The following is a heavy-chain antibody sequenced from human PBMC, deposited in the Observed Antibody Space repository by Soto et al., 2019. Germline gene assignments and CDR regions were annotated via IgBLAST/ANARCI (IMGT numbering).Heavy chain of an antibody. Sequence: VQLVESGGGLVKPGGSLRLSCAASGFTFSNAWMNWVRQAPGKGLEWVGRIKSKTDGGTTDYAAPVKGRFTISRDDSKNTLYLQMNSLKTEDTAVYYCTTDPTGGSHPFDYWGQGTLVTVSS. D-gene: IGHD1-26*01. CDR2: IKSKTDGGTT. J-gene: IGHJ4*02. CDR3: TTDPTGGSHPFDY. V-gene: IGHV3-15*07. CDR1: GFTFSNAW.